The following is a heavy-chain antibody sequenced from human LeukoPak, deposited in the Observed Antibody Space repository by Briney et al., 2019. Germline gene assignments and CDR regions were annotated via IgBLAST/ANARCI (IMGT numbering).Heavy chain of an antibody. CDR3: ARANPTISGTPLLWFGNYGMDV. J-gene: IGHJ6*04. CDR2: ISSDGSNK. D-gene: IGHD3-10*01. V-gene: IGHV3-30-3*01. Sequence: GGSLRLSCAASEFTFSSYTMYWVRQAPGKGLEWVAVISSDGSNKYYADSVKGRFSISRDNSKNTLYLQMNSLRTEDTAVYYCARANPTISGTPLLWFGNYGMDVWGKGTTVTVSS. CDR1: EFTFSSYT.